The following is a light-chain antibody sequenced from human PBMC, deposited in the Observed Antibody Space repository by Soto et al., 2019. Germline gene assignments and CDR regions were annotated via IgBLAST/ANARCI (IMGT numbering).Light chain of an antibody. J-gene: IGKJ5*01. V-gene: IGKV1-39*01. CDR3: PQNSSTPSLT. Sequence: ASVENKITITCRASQSISSYLNWYQQTTGKAPKLLIYAASSLQSGVPSRFSGSGSGTDFTLTISSLQPADFETYYCPQNSSTPSLTFGAGTRLELK. CDR2: AAS. CDR1: QSISSY.